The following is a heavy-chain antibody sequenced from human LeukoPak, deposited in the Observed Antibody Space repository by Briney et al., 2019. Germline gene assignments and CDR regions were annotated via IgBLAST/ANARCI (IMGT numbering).Heavy chain of an antibody. J-gene: IGHJ6*02. D-gene: IGHD3-10*01. V-gene: IGHV4-59*01. CDR2: VYYSGST. CDR1: GGSISSYY. CDR3: ARDLGHGLWFGELSQDYYGMDV. Sequence: PSETLSLTCTVSGGSISSYYWSWIRQPPGKGLEWIGYVYYSGSTNYNPSLKSRVTISVDTSKNQFSLKLSSVTAADTAVYYCARDLGHGLWFGELSQDYYGMDVWGQGTTVTVSS.